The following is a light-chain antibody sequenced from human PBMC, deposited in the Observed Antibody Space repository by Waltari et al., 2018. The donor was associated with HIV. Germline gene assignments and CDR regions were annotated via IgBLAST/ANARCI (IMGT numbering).Light chain of an antibody. V-gene: IGLV2-14*01. CDR2: EVS. CDR3: SSYTSSTFWV. J-gene: IGLJ3*02. CDR1: SSDVGGYNY. Sequence: QSALTQPASVSGFPGQSITISCTGTSSDVGGYNYVSWYQQHPGKAPKFMIYEVSNRPSGVSNRFSGSKSGNTASLTISGLQAEDEADYYCSSYTSSTFWVFGGGTKLTVL.